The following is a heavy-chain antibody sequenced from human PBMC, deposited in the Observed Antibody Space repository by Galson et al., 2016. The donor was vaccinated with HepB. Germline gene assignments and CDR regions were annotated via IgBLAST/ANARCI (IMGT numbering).Heavy chain of an antibody. CDR1: GFTFTTYW. J-gene: IGHJ4*02. D-gene: IGHD4-11*01. CDR3: ATFIEDHSSFES. Sequence: SLRLSCAASGFTFTTYWMSWVRQAPGKGLEWVANIKQDESEKFYVDSVKGRFTVSRDNAKNSLFLQMWSLRAEDTAVYFCATFIEDHSSFESWGQGTQVTVSS. V-gene: IGHV3-7*01. CDR2: IKQDESEK.